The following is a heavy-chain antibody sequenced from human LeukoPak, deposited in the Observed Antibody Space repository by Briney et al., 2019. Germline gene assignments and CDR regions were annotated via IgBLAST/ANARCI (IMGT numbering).Heavy chain of an antibody. D-gene: IGHD3-3*01. CDR3: AKDRRLYYDFWSGLDY. CDR1: GFTFSSYG. CDR2: ISYDGSNK. J-gene: IGHJ4*02. V-gene: IGHV3-30*18. Sequence: PGGSLRLSCAASGFTFSSYGMHWVRQAPGKGLEWVAVISYDGSNKYYADSVKGRFTISRDNSKNTLYLQMNSLRAEDTAVYYCAKDRRLYYDFWSGLDYWGQGTLVTVSS.